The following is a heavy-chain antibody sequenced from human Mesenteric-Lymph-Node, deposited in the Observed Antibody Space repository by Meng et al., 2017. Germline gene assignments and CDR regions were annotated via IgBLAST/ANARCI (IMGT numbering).Heavy chain of an antibody. CDR1: GGSISSGGYY. CDR2: IYYSGST. V-gene: IGHV4-31*01. J-gene: IGHJ4*02. D-gene: IGHD5-12*01. Sequence: QARRQHGCPGRGKPSQTLSLTCTVSGGSISSGGYYWSWIRQHPGKGLEWIGYIYYSGSTYYNPSLKSLVTISVDTSKNQFSLKLSSVTAADTAVYYCARGHTSGYSGFDYWGQGTLVTVSS. CDR3: ARGHTSGYSGFDY.